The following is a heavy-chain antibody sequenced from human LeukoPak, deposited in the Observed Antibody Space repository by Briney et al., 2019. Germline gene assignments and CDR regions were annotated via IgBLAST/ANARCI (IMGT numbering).Heavy chain of an antibody. V-gene: IGHV4-4*07. CDR1: GGSISSYY. J-gene: IGHJ5*02. CDR3: ARDYTLDYYGSGSYYGGVFDP. D-gene: IGHD3-10*01. Sequence: SETLSLTCTVSGGSISSYYWSWIRQPAGKGLEWTGRIYTSGSTNYNPSLKSRVTMSVDTSKNQFSLKLSSVTAADTAVYYCARDYTLDYYGSGSYYGGVFDPWGQGTLVTVSS. CDR2: IYTSGST.